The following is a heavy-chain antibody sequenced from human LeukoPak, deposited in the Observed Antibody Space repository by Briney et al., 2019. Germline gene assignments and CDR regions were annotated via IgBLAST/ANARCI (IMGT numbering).Heavy chain of an antibody. D-gene: IGHD6-13*01. CDR2: ISAYNGNT. J-gene: IGHJ4*02. Sequence: ASVKVSCKASGYTFTSYGISWVRQAPGQGLEWMGWISAYNGNTNYAQKLQGRVTMTTDTSTSTAYMELRSLRSDDTAVYYCAKEQKVGYSSSNPDYWGQGTLVTVSS. V-gene: IGHV1-18*01. CDR3: AKEQKVGYSSSNPDY. CDR1: GYTFTSYG.